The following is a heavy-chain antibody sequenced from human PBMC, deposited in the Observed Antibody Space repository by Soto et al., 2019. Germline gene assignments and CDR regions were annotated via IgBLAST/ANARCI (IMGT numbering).Heavy chain of an antibody. CDR2: ISESGGSI. V-gene: IGHV3-23*01. D-gene: IGHD6-25*01. CDR3: AKDKPAATAFDI. CDR1: GFTCRSYD. J-gene: IGHJ3*02. Sequence: GGALRLSCVDSGFTCRSYDMSWVRQAPGKGLEWVSEISESGGSIYYADSVKGRFTISRDNSKNTLYLEMNSLRAEDTATYYCAKDKPAATAFDIWGRGTLVTVSS.